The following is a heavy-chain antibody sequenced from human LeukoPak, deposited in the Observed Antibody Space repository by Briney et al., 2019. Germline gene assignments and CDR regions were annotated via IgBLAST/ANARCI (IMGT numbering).Heavy chain of an antibody. CDR2: INHSGST. J-gene: IGHJ4*02. CDR3: ARGMCSGGSCPPGYYFDY. CDR1: GGSFSGYY. Sequence: SETLSLTCAVSGGSFSGYYWSWIRQPPGKGLEWIGEINHSGSTNYNPSLKSRVTISVDTSKNQFSLKLSSVTAADTAVYYCARGMCSGGSCPPGYYFDYGGQGTLVTVSS. D-gene: IGHD2-15*01. V-gene: IGHV4-34*01.